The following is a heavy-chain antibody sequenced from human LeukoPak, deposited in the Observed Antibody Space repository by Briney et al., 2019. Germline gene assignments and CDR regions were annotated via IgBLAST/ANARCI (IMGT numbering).Heavy chain of an antibody. D-gene: IGHD4-17*01. CDR3: AGDYGDFGFDY. CDR1: GGSISSYY. Sequence: SETLSLTCTVSGGSISSYYWSWIRQPPGKGLEWIGYIYYSGSTNYNPSLKSRVTISVDTSKNQFSLKLSSVTAADTAVYYCAGDYGDFGFDYWGQGTLVTVS. V-gene: IGHV4-59*12. J-gene: IGHJ4*02. CDR2: IYYSGST.